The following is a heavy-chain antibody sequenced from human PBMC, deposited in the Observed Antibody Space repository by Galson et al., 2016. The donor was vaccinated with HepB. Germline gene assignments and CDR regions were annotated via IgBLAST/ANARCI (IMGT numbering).Heavy chain of an antibody. Sequence: SLRLSCAASGFTFSRSWLIWVRQAPGKGLEWVARINQDGSEIHYVDSVKGRFTISRDNAKNSLYLQINSLRAEDTAVFYCATDRGPNTFDYWGQGTLVTVSS. CDR2: INQDGSEI. V-gene: IGHV3-7*01. CDR1: GFTFSRSW. D-gene: IGHD3-10*01. CDR3: ATDRGPNTFDY. J-gene: IGHJ4*02.